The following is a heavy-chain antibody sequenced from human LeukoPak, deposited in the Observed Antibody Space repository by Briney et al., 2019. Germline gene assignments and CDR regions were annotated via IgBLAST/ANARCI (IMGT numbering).Heavy chain of an antibody. CDR2: ISYDGSNK. CDR3: AKGLDYDFWSGQRNY. Sequence: PGGSLRLSCAASGFTFSSYGMHWVRQAPGKGLEWVAVISYDGSNKYYADSVKGRLTISRDNSKNTLYLQMNSLRAEDTAVYYCAKGLDYDFWSGQRNYWGQGTLVTVSS. V-gene: IGHV3-30*18. CDR1: GFTFSSYG. D-gene: IGHD3-3*01. J-gene: IGHJ4*02.